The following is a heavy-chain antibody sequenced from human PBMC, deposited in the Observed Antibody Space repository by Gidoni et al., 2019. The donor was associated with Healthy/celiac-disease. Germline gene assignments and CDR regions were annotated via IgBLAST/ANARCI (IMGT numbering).Heavy chain of an antibody. CDR1: GFTFSSYW. CDR3: ARDRRYCSGGSCYLLTHYYGMDV. D-gene: IGHD2-15*01. CDR2: IKQDGSEK. Sequence: EVQLVESGGGLVQPGGSLRLSCAASGFTFSSYWMSWVRQAPGKGLEWVANIKQDGSEKYYVDSVKGRFTIARDNAKNSLYLQMNSLRAEDTAVYYCARDRRYCSGGSCYLLTHYYGMDVWGQGTTVTVSS. J-gene: IGHJ6*02. V-gene: IGHV3-7*03.